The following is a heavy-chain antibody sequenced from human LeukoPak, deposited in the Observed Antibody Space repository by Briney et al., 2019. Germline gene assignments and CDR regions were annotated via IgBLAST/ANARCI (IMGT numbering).Heavy chain of an antibody. CDR2: ISSSSSYI. D-gene: IGHD2-15*01. CDR3: ARGSGGSWGYYFDY. V-gene: IGHV3-21*01. Sequence: GGSLRLSCAASGFTFSSYAMHWVRQAPGKGLEWVSSISSSSSYIYYADSVKGRFTISRDNAKNSLYLQMNSLRAEDTAVYYCARGSGGSWGYYFDYWGQGTLVTVSS. J-gene: IGHJ4*02. CDR1: GFTFSSYA.